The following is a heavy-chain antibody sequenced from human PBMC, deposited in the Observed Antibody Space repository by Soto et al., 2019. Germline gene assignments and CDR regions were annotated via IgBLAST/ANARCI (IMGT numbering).Heavy chain of an antibody. CDR2: IYYSGST. Sequence: QVQLQESGPGLVKPSQNLSLTCTVSADSISSGDYFWSWIRQPPGKGLEWIGYIYYSGSTYYNPSLKSRVTISVDTSKNQFSLKLSSVTAADTAVYYCARGVSGSYHGAFDIWGQGTMVTVSS. V-gene: IGHV4-30-4*01. J-gene: IGHJ3*02. CDR1: ADSISSGDYF. D-gene: IGHD1-26*01. CDR3: ARGVSGSYHGAFDI.